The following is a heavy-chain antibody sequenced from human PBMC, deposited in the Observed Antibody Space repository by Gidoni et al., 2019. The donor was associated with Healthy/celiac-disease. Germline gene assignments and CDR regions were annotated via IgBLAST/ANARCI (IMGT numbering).Heavy chain of an antibody. D-gene: IGHD2-2*01. J-gene: IGHJ4*02. CDR1: GFTYSSYA. CDR3: ARGLVPAATHFDY. V-gene: IGHV3-30*04. CDR2: ISYDGSNK. Sequence: QVQRVESAGGVVQPGSSLRLSCAASGFTYSSYAMLWVRPAPGKGLAGVAVISYDGSNKYYEDSVKGRFTSSRDNSKNTLYLQMNSVGAEDTAVYYCARGLVPAATHFDYWGQGTLVTVSS.